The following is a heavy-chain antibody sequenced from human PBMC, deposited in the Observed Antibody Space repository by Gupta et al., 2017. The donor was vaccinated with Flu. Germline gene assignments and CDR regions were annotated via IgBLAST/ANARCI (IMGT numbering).Heavy chain of an antibody. J-gene: IGHJ3*02. Sequence: GRFTISRDNAKNSLYLQMNSLRAEDTALYYCAKDPIRFLEWLPGSGGAFDIWGQGTMVTVSS. D-gene: IGHD3-3*01. V-gene: IGHV3-9*01. CDR3: AKDPIRFLEWLPGSGGAFDI.